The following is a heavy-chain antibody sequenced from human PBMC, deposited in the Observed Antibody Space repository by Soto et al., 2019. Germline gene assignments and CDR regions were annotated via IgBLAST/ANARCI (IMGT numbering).Heavy chain of an antibody. V-gene: IGHV4-59*01. CDR1: GGSISSYY. CDR2: IYYSGST. Sequence: SETLSLTCSVSGGSISSYYWSWIRQPPGKGLEWIGYIYYSGSTNYNPSLKSRVTISVDTSKNQFSLKLSSVTAADTAVYYCARVSFTGLTRVVGYWGQGTLVTVSS. J-gene: IGHJ4*02. CDR3: ARVSFTGLTRVVGY. D-gene: IGHD3-9*01.